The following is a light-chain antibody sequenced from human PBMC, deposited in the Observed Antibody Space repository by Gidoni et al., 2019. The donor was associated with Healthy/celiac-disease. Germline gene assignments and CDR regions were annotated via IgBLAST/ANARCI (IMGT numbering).Light chain of an antibody. CDR2: LGS. CDR3: MQALQTQYT. J-gene: IGKJ2*01. Sequence: DIVMTQSPLSLPVTPGEPASISCRSSQSLLHSNGYNYLDWYLQKPGQSPQLLIYLGSNRASGVPDRFSGSGSGTDFTLKISRVESEDVGVYYSMQALQTQYTFXQXTKLEIK. V-gene: IGKV2-28*01. CDR1: QSLLHSNGYNY.